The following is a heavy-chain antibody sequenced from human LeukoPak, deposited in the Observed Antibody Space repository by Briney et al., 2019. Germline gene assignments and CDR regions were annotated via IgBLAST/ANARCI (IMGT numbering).Heavy chain of an antibody. D-gene: IGHD3-10*01. CDR1: GGSISNSHW. CDR3: ARGEEHGSGTVHFDY. Sequence: PSETLSLTCAVSGGSISNSHWWSWVRQPPRKGLEWIGEIYHGGSTNFNPSLKSRVTISVGRSNNQFSLRPTSVTAADTAVYYCARGEEHGSGTVHFDYWGQGTLVTVSS. J-gene: IGHJ4*02. V-gene: IGHV4-4*02. CDR2: IYHGGST.